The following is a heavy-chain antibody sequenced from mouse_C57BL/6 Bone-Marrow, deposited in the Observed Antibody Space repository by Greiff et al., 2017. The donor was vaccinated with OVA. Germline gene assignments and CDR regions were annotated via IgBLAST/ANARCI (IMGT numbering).Heavy chain of an antibody. J-gene: IGHJ4*01. CDR2: ILPGSGST. D-gene: IGHD1-1*01. CDR1: GYTFTGYW. V-gene: IGHV1-9*01. Sequence: QVQLQQSGAELMKPGASVKLSCKATGYTFTGYWIEWVKQRPGHGLEWIGEILPGSGSTNYNEKFKGKATFTADKSSNTAYMQLSSLTTEDSAIYYCARDGEDNYSVISFAMDYWGQGTSVTVSS. CDR3: ARDGEDNYSVISFAMDY.